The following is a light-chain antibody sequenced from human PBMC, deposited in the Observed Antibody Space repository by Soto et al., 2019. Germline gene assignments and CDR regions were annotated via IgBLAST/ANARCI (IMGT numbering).Light chain of an antibody. CDR1: QTIRTF. J-gene: IGKJ1*01. V-gene: IGKV1-39*01. Sequence: DIQMTQSPSSLSKSXGDRVTITXXASQTIRTFVNWYQQKLGRAPRLLIYAASSLQSGVPSRFSGSGSGTDFTLTISSLQPEDFATYYCQQSYNTVWTFGQGTKVDNK. CDR3: QQSYNTVWT. CDR2: AAS.